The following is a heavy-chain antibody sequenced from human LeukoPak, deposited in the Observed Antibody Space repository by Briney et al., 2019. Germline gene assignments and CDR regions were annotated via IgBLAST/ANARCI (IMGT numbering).Heavy chain of an antibody. D-gene: IGHD6-19*01. CDR1: GFTFSSYS. Sequence: GSLRLSCAASGFTFSSYSMNWVRQAPGKGLEWVSSISSSSSYIYYADSVKGRFTISRDNAKNSLYLQMNSLRAEDTAVYYCARAPGIAVAGLPYYFDYWGQGTLVTVSS. J-gene: IGHJ4*02. CDR3: ARAPGIAVAGLPYYFDY. V-gene: IGHV3-21*01. CDR2: ISSSSSYI.